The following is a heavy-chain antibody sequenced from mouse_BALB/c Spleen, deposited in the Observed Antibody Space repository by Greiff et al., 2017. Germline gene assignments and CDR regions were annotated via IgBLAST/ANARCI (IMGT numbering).Heavy chain of an antibody. Sequence: EVKLVESGGGLVKPGGSLKLSCAASGFTFSSYAMSWVRQTPEKRLEWVATISSGGSYTYYPDSVKGRFTISRDNAKNTLYLQMSSLRSEDTAMYYCARHRKEGVDWDFDVWGAGTTVTVSS. CDR2: ISSGGSYT. CDR3: ARHRKEGVDWDFDV. J-gene: IGHJ1*01. CDR1: GFTFSSYA. V-gene: IGHV5-9-3*01. D-gene: IGHD1-1*01.